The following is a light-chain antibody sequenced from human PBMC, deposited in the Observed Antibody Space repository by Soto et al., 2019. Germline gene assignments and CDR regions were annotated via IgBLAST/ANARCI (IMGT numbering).Light chain of an antibody. V-gene: IGKV3-15*01. CDR1: QSVGSG. CDR2: GAS. CDR3: QEYNTWPWT. J-gene: IGKJ5*01. Sequence: IVMTQSPATLSVSPGERATLSCRASQSVGSGLSWYQQKPDQAPRLLIYGASTRATGIPARFSGSGSGTEFTLTISGLQSEDFAVYYCQEYNTWPWTFGQGTRLEIK.